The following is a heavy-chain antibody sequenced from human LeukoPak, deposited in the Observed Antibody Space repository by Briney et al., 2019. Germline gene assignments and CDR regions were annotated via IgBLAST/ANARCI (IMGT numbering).Heavy chain of an antibody. J-gene: IGHJ5*02. CDR3: AKVEMSAEGGELDP. V-gene: IGHV3-23*01. D-gene: IGHD5-24*01. CDR1: GFTFSNYA. Sequence: GGSLRLSRVASGFTFSNYAMSWVRQAPGKGLEWVSAIRSNGHTTYDADSVKGRFTISRDNSKNTLYLEMKSLRADDTALYYWAKVEMSAEGGELDPWGQGTLVTVSS. CDR2: IRSNGHTT.